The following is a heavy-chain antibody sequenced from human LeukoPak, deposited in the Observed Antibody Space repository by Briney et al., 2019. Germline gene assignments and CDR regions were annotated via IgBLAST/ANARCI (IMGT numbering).Heavy chain of an antibody. CDR2: VNHGGST. Sequence: SETLSLTCAVYGGSFSGYYWSWIRQPPGKGLEWIGEVNHGGSTNYNPSLKSRVTISLDTSKNQFSLKLTSVTAADTAVYYCARAPRDSSSSNYMRRFDYWGQGTLVTVSS. CDR1: GGSFSGYY. CDR3: ARAPRDSSSSNYMRRFDY. J-gene: IGHJ4*02. D-gene: IGHD3-22*01. V-gene: IGHV4-34*01.